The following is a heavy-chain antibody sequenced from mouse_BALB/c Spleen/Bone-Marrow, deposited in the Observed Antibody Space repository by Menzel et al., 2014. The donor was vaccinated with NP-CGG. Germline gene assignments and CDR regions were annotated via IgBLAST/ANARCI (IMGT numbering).Heavy chain of an antibody. V-gene: IGHV1-14*01. J-gene: IGHJ4*01. CDR1: GYTFTSYV. Sequence: VQLQQPGLELVKPGASVKMSCKASGYTFTSYVMHWVKQKPGQGLEWIGYINPYNDGTKYNEKFKGKATLTSDKSSSTANMELSSLTSEDSAVYYCARWGIIYYYGSSPYAMDYWGQGTSVTVSS. D-gene: IGHD1-1*01. CDR3: ARWGIIYYYGSSPYAMDY. CDR2: INPYNDGT.